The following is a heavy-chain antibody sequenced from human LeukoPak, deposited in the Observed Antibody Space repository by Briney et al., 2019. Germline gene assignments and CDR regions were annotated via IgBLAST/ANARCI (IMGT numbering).Heavy chain of an antibody. Sequence: GGSLRLSCAASGFTFSNAWMSWVRQAPGKGLEWVSSISGSISYIYYADSLKGRFTISRDNAKNSLYLQMNSLRAEDTAVYYCARGRDYGDYADYWGQGTLVTVSS. J-gene: IGHJ4*02. CDR3: ARGRDYGDYADY. CDR2: ISGSISYI. V-gene: IGHV3-21*01. CDR1: GFTFSNAW. D-gene: IGHD4-17*01.